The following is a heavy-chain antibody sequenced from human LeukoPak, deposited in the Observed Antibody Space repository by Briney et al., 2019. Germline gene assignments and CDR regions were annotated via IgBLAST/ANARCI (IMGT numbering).Heavy chain of an antibody. Sequence: GASVKVSCKASGYTFSVYCMHWVRQAPGQGLEWMGWINPKSGGTNYAQKFQDRVTMTRDTSISSAYMELSRLKSDDTAVYYCVRDLGISGWYAPHLGCFDSWGQGTLVTVSS. D-gene: IGHD6-19*01. CDR3: VRDLGISGWYAPHLGCFDS. V-gene: IGHV1-2*02. CDR1: GYTFSVYC. CDR2: INPKSGGT. J-gene: IGHJ4*02.